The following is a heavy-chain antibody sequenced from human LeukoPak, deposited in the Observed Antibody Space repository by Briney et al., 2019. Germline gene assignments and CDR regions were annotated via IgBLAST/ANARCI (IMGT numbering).Heavy chain of an antibody. CDR1: GGTFSSYA. V-gene: IGHV1-69*05. Sequence: SVKVSCKASGGTFSSYAISWVRQAPGQGLEWMGGIIPIFGTANYAQKFQGRVTITTDESTSTAYMELSSLRSEDTAVYYCARDSAYGDYEDGYFDYWGQGTLVTVSS. CDR2: IIPIFGTA. CDR3: ARDSAYGDYEDGYFDY. J-gene: IGHJ4*02. D-gene: IGHD4-17*01.